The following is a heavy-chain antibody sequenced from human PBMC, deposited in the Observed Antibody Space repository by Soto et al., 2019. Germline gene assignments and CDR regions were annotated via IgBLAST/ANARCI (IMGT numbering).Heavy chain of an antibody. CDR3: ARERSTNYVDFDY. CDR1: GYTFSSYA. J-gene: IGHJ4*02. V-gene: IGHV3-23*01. Sequence: PGGSLRLSCAASGYTFSSYAMSWVRQAPGKGLEWVSSISSSGVNIYYADSVKGRFTISRDNAKNTLYLQMNSLRAEDTALYYCARERSTNYVDFDYWGQGTLVTVSS. CDR2: ISSSGVNI. D-gene: IGHD4-4*01.